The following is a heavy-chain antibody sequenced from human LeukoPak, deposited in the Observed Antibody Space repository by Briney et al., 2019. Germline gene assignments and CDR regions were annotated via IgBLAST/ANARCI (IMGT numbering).Heavy chain of an antibody. D-gene: IGHD1-26*01. CDR2: IYYSGST. J-gene: IGHJ4*02. CDR1: GGSFSGYY. Sequence: SSETLSLTCAVYGGSFSGYYWSWIRQPPGKGLEWIGSIYYSGSTYYNPSLKSRVTISVDTSKNQFSLKLSSVTAADTAVYYCARLEGGGTYYFDYWGQGTLVTVSS. CDR3: ARLEGGGTYYFDY. V-gene: IGHV4-34*01.